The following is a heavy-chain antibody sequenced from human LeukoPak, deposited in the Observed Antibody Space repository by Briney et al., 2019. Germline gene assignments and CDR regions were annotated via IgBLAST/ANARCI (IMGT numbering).Heavy chain of an antibody. CDR2: INHSGGT. V-gene: IGHV4-34*01. Sequence: SETLSLTCAVYGGSFSGYYWSWIRQPPGKGLEWIGEINHSGGTSCIPSLKSRVTISVDTSKNQFSLKLSSVTAADTAVYYCARGSTSTNWLDPWGQGTLVTVSS. CDR1: GGSFSGYY. D-gene: IGHD2-2*01. CDR3: ARGSTSTNWLDP. J-gene: IGHJ5*02.